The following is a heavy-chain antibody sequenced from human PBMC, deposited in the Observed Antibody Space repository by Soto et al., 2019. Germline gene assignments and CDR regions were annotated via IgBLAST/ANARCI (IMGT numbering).Heavy chain of an antibody. CDR2: IYFGGST. CDR3: ASLLYYDSSGFYQYFDY. Sequence: SETLSLTCTVSGGSVSSSSYYWAWIRQPPGKGLEWIGTIYFGGSTYYNPSLKSRVTISVDSSKSQFSLKLSSVTAADTAVYYCASLLYYDSSGFYQYFDYLGRGTLVPVSS. CDR1: GGSVSSSSYY. D-gene: IGHD3-22*01. V-gene: IGHV4-39*01. J-gene: IGHJ4*02.